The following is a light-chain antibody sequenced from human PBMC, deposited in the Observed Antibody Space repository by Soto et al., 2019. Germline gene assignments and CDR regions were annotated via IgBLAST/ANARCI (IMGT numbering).Light chain of an antibody. CDR3: QQYDNWWT. CDR1: QSVSSN. J-gene: IGKJ1*01. V-gene: IGKV3-15*01. Sequence: EIVMTQSPATLSVSPGGRATLSCRASQSVSSNLAWYQKKPGQAPRLLIYGASTRAPGIPARFSGSGSGTEFTLTISSLQSEDFAVYYCQQYDNWWTFGQGTRVEFK. CDR2: GAS.